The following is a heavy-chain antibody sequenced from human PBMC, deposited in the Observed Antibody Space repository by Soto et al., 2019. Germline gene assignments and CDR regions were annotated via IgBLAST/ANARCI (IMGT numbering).Heavy chain of an antibody. CDR2: ISSDGNTK. CDR1: GFTFNNYG. CDR3: AKEIAVAGDFDY. J-gene: IGHJ4*01. D-gene: IGHD6-19*01. V-gene: IGHV3-30*18. Sequence: GGSLRLSCVASGFTFNNYGIHWGRQAPGKGLGGGTVISSDGNTKDYADSVKGRFTISRDNSKNTLYLQMESLRTEDTAVYYCAKEIAVAGDFDYWGHGTLVTVSS.